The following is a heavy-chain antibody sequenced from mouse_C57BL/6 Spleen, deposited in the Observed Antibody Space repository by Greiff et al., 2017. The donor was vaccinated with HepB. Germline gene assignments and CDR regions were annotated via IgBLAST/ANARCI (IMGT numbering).Heavy chain of an antibody. V-gene: IGHV1-82*01. CDR1: GYAFSSSW. J-gene: IGHJ1*03. Sequence: QVQLKQSGPELVKPGASVKISCKASGYAFSSSWMNWVKQRPGKGLEWIGRIYPGDGDTNYNGKFKGKATLTADKSSSTAYMQLSSLTSEDSAVYFCARSVTVVEGYWYFDVWGTGTTVTVSS. CDR2: IYPGDGDT. D-gene: IGHD1-1*01. CDR3: ARSVTVVEGYWYFDV.